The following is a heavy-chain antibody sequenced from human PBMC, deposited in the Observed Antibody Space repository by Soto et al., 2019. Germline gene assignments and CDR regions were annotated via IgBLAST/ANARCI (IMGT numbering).Heavy chain of an antibody. CDR3: ARAYYDFWSGYTRHGMDV. Sequence: GGSLRLSCAASGFTFSSYAMHWVRQAPGKGLEWVAVISYDGSNKYYADSVKGRFTISRDNSKNTLYLQMNSLRAEDTAVYYCARAYYDFWSGYTRHGMDVWGQGTTVTVSS. CDR1: GFTFSSYA. J-gene: IGHJ6*02. V-gene: IGHV3-30-3*01. D-gene: IGHD3-3*01. CDR2: ISYDGSNK.